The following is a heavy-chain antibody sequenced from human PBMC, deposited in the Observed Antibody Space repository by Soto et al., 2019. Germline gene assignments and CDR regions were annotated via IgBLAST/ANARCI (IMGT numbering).Heavy chain of an antibody. CDR3: ARDQARGYSYGSYYYGMDV. V-gene: IGHV1-18*01. D-gene: IGHD5-18*01. Sequence: VSVKVSCKASGYTFTSYGISWVRQAPGQGLEWNGWISAYNGNTNYAQKFQGRVTMNRDTSTSTVYMELSSLRSEDTAVYYCARDQARGYSYGSYYYGMDVWGQGTTVTVSS. CDR2: ISAYNGNT. CDR1: GYTFTSYG. J-gene: IGHJ6*02.